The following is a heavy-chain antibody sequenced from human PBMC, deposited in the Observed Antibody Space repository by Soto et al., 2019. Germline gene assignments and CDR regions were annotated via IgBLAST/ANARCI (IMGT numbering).Heavy chain of an antibody. J-gene: IGHJ4*02. CDR3: VMGYFFDY. V-gene: IGHV3-48*01. CDR2: ISTSGTII. Sequence: EVQLVESGGGLVQPGGSLRLSCAASGFTFSDYSMNWVRQAPGKGLEWVSDISTSGTIIHYADSVKGRITISRDNVNNALELQINSLRADDTAGDYCVMGYFFDYWGQGTLVTVSS. CDR1: GFTFSDYS. D-gene: IGHD2-8*01.